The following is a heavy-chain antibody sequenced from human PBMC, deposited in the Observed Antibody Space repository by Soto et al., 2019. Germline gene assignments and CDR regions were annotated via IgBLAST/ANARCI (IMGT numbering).Heavy chain of an antibody. CDR1: GDSVSNNGAT. CDR3: ARDPPDFNSGFDS. J-gene: IGHJ4*02. V-gene: IGHV6-1*01. CDR2: AYYRSRWQY. D-gene: IGHD1-26*01. Sequence: QTLSLTCAICGDSVSNNGATWNLIRQSPSRGLERLGRAYYRSRWQYDYATSVRSRITIIPDTSKNQFSLQLTSVTPEDTAVYYCARDPPDFNSGFDSWGQGSLVTVSS.